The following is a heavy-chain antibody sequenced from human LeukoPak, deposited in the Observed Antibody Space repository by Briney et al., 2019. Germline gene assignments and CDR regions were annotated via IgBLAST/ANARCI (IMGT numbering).Heavy chain of an antibody. Sequence: GGSLRLSCAASGFTFSSYAMSWVRQAPGKGLEWVSAISGSGGSTYYADSVKGRFTISRNNSKNTLYLQMNSLRAEGTAVYYCAKGILWFGEFRADDWFDPWGQGTLVTVSS. CDR3: AKGILWFGEFRADDWFDP. V-gene: IGHV3-23*01. J-gene: IGHJ5*02. D-gene: IGHD3-10*01. CDR2: ISGSGGST. CDR1: GFTFSSYA.